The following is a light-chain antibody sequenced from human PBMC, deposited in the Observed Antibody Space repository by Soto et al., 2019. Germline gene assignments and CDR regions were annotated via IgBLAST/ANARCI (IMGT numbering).Light chain of an antibody. CDR3: SSYTSSSTPVE. Sequence: QPVLTQPASVSGSPGQSITISCTGTSSDVGGYNYVSWYQQHPGKAPKLMIYDVSNRPSGVSNRFSGSKSGNTASLTISGLQAEDEADYYCSSYTSSSTPVEVGGGTKLTVL. CDR1: SSDVGGYNY. V-gene: IGLV2-14*01. CDR2: DVS. J-gene: IGLJ2*01.